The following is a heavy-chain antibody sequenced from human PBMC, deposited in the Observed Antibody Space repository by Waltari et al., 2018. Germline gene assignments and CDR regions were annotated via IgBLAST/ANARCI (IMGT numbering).Heavy chain of an antibody. CDR2: IKPDGSET. CDR3: STGAVH. CDR1: GLNLNTYW. V-gene: IGHV3-7*01. J-gene: IGHJ4*02. Sequence: EVQLVTSGGGPVQPGESLRLPWAVPGLNLNTYWMSWLRQAPGKGLEWVAHIKPDGSETYYVDSVKGRSSISRDNGKNALYLQMNNLSVDDTAVYYCSTGAVHWGQGTLVTVSS.